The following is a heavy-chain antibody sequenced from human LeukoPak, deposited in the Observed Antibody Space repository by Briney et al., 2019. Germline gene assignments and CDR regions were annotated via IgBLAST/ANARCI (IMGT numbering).Heavy chain of an antibody. Sequence: PGRSLRLSCAASGFTFSNYAMHWVRQAPGKGLEWVAIISYDGSNKYYADSVKGRFTTSRDNSKNTLYLQMNSLRAEDTAVYYCARVGRGYSFKVYYFDYWGQGTLVTVSS. CDR2: ISYDGSNK. CDR3: ARVGRGYSFKVYYFDY. CDR1: GFTFSNYA. J-gene: IGHJ4*02. V-gene: IGHV3-30*04. D-gene: IGHD5-18*01.